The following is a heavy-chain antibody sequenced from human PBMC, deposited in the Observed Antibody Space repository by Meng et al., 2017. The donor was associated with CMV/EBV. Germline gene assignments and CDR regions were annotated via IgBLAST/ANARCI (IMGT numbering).Heavy chain of an antibody. D-gene: IGHD2-2*01. CDR3: TTDDIVVVPATLSAFDI. CDR1: GFTFSNAW. CDR2: IKSKTDGGTT. V-gene: IGHV3-15*01. Sequence: GESLKISCAASGFTFSNAWMSWVRQAPGKGLEWVGRIKSKTDGGTTDYAAPVKGRFTISRDDSKNTLHLQMNSLKTEDTAVYYCTTDDIVVVPATLSAFDIRGQGTMVTVSS. J-gene: IGHJ3*02.